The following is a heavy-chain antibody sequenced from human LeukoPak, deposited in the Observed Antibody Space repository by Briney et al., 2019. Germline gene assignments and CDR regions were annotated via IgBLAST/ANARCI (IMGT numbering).Heavy chain of an antibody. J-gene: IGHJ4*02. CDR3: ARFSSSGGHYFDY. CDR1: GGSISSGGYS. CDR2: IYHSGST. V-gene: IGHV4-30-2*01. Sequence: SQTLSLTCAVSGGSISSGGYSWSWIRQPPGKGLEWIGYIYHSGSTNYNPSLKSRVTISVDTSKNQFSLKLSSVTAADTAVYYCARFSSSGGHYFDYWGQGTLVTVSS. D-gene: IGHD6-6*01.